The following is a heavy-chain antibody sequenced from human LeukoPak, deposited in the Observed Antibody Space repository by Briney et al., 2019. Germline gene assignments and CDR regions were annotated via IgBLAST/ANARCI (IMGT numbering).Heavy chain of an antibody. CDR3: ASLSISDY. CDR1: GFAFSSYT. CDR2: ITSSSSYI. Sequence: GGSLRLSCAASGFAFSSYTMNWVPQAPGKGLEWVSSITSSSSYIYKEDSVKGRFTISSDNAKNSMFMQMNSMRAEDTAVYYCASLSISDYWGEGTLVIVSS. D-gene: IGHD6-6*01. J-gene: IGHJ4*02. V-gene: IGHV3-21*01.